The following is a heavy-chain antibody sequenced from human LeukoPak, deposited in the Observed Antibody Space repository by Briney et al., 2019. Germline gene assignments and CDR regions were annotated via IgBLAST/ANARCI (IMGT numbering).Heavy chain of an antibody. D-gene: IGHD3-22*01. J-gene: IGHJ4*02. V-gene: IGHV3-30*18. CDR3: AKDLTYYYDTNDY. CDR2: ISYDGSNK. CDR1: GFTFSSYD. Sequence: PGRSLRLSCAASGFTFSSYDMHWVRQAPGKGLEWVAVISYDGSNKYYADSVKGRFTISRDNSKNTLYLQMNSLRAEDTAVYYCAKDLTYYYDTNDYWGQGTLVTVSS.